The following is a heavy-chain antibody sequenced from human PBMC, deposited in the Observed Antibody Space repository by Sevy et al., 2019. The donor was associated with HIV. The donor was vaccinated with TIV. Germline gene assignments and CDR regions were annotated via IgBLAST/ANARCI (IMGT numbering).Heavy chain of an antibody. V-gene: IGHV3-30*02. D-gene: IGHD6-6*01. CDR3: AKDLTERYSTSSGDFDY. J-gene: IGHJ4*02. CDR2: TWNDGSTK. CDR1: GFTFNVYG. Sequence: GGSLRLSCAASGFTFNVYGMHWVRQAPGKGLQWVAFTWNDGSTKYYADSVKGRFTFSRDNSKNTLYLQMNSLRVEATAMYYCAKDLTERYSTSSGDFDYWGQGTLVTVSS.